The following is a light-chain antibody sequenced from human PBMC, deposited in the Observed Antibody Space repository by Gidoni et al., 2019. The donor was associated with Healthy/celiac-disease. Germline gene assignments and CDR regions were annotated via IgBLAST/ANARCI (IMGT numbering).Light chain of an antibody. CDR1: QSVSSSY. Sequence: EIVLTQSTGTLSLSPGERATLSCRASQSVSSSYLAWYQQKPGRAPRLLIYGASSRATGIPDRLSGSGSGTDFTLTISRLEPEDFAVYYCQQYGSSPTYTFGQGTKLEIK. CDR3: QQYGSSPTYT. CDR2: GAS. J-gene: IGKJ2*01. V-gene: IGKV3-20*01.